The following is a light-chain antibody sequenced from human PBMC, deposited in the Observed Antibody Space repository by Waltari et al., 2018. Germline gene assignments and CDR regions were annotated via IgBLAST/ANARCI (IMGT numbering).Light chain of an antibody. CDR3: QQYANTPRT. CDR1: QSVLYSPNNKNY. J-gene: IGKJ1*01. CDR2: WAS. Sequence: DIVMTQSPDSLAVSLGERATVNCKSSQSVLYSPNNKNYLAWYQQKPGQPPKLVIYWASNRESGVPDRFSGSGSGTDFTLTISSLQAEDVAVYYCQQYANTPRTFGQGTTVEIK. V-gene: IGKV4-1*01.